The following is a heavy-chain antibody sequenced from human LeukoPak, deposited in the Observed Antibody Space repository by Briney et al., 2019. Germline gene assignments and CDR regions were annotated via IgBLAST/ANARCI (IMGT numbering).Heavy chain of an antibody. CDR1: GFTFSTYG. D-gene: IGHD5-12*01. J-gene: IGHJ6*03. Sequence: GGSLRLSCAASGFTFSTYGMHWVRQAPGKGLEWVAYIQYDRSNQQYAGSVKGRFSISRDNSKNTLYLQMNSLRAEDTAVYYCARLSGYGLHYYYHMDVWGKGTTVTVSS. CDR2: IQYDRSNQ. V-gene: IGHV3-30*12. CDR3: ARLSGYGLHYYYHMDV.